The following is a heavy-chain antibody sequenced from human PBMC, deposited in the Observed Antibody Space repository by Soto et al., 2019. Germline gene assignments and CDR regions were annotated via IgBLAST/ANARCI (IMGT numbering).Heavy chain of an antibody. D-gene: IGHD2-8*02. J-gene: IGHJ4*02. Sequence: SETLSLTCAVSGGSISSGGYSWSWIRQPPGKGLEWIGYIYHSGSTYYNPSLKSRVTISVDRSKNQFSLKLSSVTAADTAVYYCARVRERLLVDYWGQGTLVTVSS. CDR2: IYHSGST. V-gene: IGHV4-30-2*01. CDR3: ARVRERLLVDY. CDR1: GGSISSGGYS.